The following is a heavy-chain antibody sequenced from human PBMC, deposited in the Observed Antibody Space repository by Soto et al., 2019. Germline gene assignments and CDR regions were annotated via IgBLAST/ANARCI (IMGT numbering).Heavy chain of an antibody. D-gene: IGHD6-6*01. Sequence: QVQLVQSGAEVKKPGSSVKVSCKASGGTFSSYAISWVRQAPGQGLEWMGGIIPIFGTANYAQKFQGRVTITADESTSTAYMELSSLRSEDTAVYYCARVPPEYSSSSPEGWFDPWGQGTLVTVSS. J-gene: IGHJ5*02. CDR2: IIPIFGTA. CDR3: ARVPPEYSSSSPEGWFDP. CDR1: GGTFSSYA. V-gene: IGHV1-69*12.